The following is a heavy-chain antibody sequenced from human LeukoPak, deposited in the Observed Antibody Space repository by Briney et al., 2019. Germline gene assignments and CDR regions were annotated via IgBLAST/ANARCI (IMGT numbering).Heavy chain of an antibody. D-gene: IGHD5/OR15-5a*01. J-gene: IGHJ6*02. CDR2: IILILGIA. V-gene: IGHV1-69*04. Sequence: ASVKVSCKASGGTFSSYAISWVRQAPGQGLEWMGRIILILGIANYAQKFQGRVTITADKSTSTAYMELSSLRSEDTAVYYCARDRLPRARYYYGMDVWGQGTTVTVSS. CDR3: ARDRLPRARYYYGMDV. CDR1: GGTFSSYA.